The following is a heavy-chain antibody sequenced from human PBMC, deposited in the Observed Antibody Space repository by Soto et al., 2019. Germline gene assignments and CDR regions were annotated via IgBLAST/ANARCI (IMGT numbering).Heavy chain of an antibody. CDR1: GFTVSSNY. Sequence: EVQLVESGGGLVQPGGSLRLSCAASGFTVSSNYMSWVRQAPGKGLEWVSVIYSGGSTYYADSVKGRFTISRDNSKNTLDLQMNSLRAEDTAVYYCASFKRGYSGYDRFGWGQGTLVTVSS. D-gene: IGHD5-12*01. V-gene: IGHV3-66*01. CDR3: ASFKRGYSGYDRFG. CDR2: IYSGGST. J-gene: IGHJ4*02.